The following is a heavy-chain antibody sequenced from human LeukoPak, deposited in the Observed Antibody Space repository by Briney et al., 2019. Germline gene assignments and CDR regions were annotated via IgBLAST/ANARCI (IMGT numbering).Heavy chain of an antibody. CDR3: AGERGEEYSSGWYKTNYFYN. V-gene: IGHV4-34*01. D-gene: IGHD6-19*01. CDR1: GGSFSGYY. J-gene: IGHJ4*02. Sequence: KTSETLSLTCAVYGGSFSGYYWSWIRQPPGKGLEWIASGDYSGGTYYNPSLESRVAISADMSKNQISLKLTSVTGADTAVYYCAGERGEEYSSGWYKTNYFYNWGQGIRVTVSS. CDR2: GDYSGGT.